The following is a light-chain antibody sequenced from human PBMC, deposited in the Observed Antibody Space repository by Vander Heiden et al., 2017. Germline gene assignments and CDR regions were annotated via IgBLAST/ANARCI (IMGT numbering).Light chain of an antibody. J-gene: IGKJ1*01. CDR1: QSVTNW. CDR3: QQDALYPWT. Sequence: DIQMTQSPSTLSASAGDRVTITCRASQSVTNWLAWYQQKPGKAPKILIYKASNLESGVPSRFSGSGSGTEFTLTISSLQPDDFATYYCQQDALYPWTFGQGTKVEIK. CDR2: KAS. V-gene: IGKV1-5*03.